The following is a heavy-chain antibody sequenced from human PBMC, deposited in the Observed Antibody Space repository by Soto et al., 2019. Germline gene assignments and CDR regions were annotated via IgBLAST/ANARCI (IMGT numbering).Heavy chain of an antibody. V-gene: IGHV1-18*01. J-gene: IGHJ4*02. D-gene: IGHD6-13*01. Sequence: ASVKVSCKASGYTFTSYGISWVRQAPGQGLEWMGWISAYNGNTKYSQKFQGRVTITRDTSASTAYMELSSLRSDDTAVYYCARDAEYSSSWPSWYFDYWGQGTLVTVSS. CDR3: ARDAEYSSSWPSWYFDY. CDR1: GYTFTSYG. CDR2: ISAYNGNT.